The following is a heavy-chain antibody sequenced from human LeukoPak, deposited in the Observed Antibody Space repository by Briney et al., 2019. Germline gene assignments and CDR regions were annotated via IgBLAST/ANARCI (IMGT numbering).Heavy chain of an antibody. V-gene: IGHV4-30-2*01. CDR1: GGSISSGGYS. CDR2: IYHSGST. D-gene: IGHD3-10*01. CDR3: ASDSDYYGSGRYVY. J-gene: IGHJ4*02. Sequence: SQTRSLTCAVPGGSISSGGYSWSWIRQPPGKGLEWTGYIYHSGSTYYNPSLKSRVTISVDRSKNQFSLKLSSVTAADTAVYYCASDSDYYGSGRYVYWSQGTLVTV.